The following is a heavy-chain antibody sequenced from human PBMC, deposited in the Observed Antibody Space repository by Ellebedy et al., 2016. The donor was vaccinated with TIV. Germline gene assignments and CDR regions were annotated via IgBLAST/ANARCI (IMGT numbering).Heavy chain of an antibody. J-gene: IGHJ5*02. D-gene: IGHD1-14*01. CDR2: ISSSSSYT. CDR3: SGDLHVTGSRLDWFDP. V-gene: IGHV3-21*01. CDR1: GFTFSKYS. Sequence: PGESLKISCAASGFTFSKYSMNWVRQAPGKGLEWVSSISSSSSYTYYADSVQGRFTISRDHAKNSLYLQMNSLRAEDSAAYYCSGDLHVTGSRLDWFDPWGQGTLVTVSS.